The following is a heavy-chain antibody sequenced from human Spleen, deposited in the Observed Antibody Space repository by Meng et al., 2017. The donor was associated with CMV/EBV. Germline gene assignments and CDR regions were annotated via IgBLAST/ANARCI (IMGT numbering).Heavy chain of an antibody. Sequence: SETLSLTCTVSGGSISSTSYYWAWIRQPPGRGLEWIGSIYYSGNTYYNPSRKSRVTISVDTSKNQFSLKLSSVTAADTAVYYCARRNSGSYYRGAFDIWGQGTMVTVSS. D-gene: IGHD1-26*01. J-gene: IGHJ3*02. CDR3: ARRNSGSYYRGAFDI. V-gene: IGHV4-39*01. CDR1: GGSISSTSYY. CDR2: IYYSGNT.